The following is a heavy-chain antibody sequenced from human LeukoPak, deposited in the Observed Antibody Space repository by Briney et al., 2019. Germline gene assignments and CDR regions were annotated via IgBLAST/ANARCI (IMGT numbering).Heavy chain of an antibody. J-gene: IGHJ4*02. Sequence: GEPLKISCKGSGYTFGTSYWIAWVRQTPGKGLEWMGSIYPGDSDTRYSPSFQGQITISADKSINTAYLQWSSLKASDTAIYYCARTSASFLDFWGQGTLVTVSS. CDR1: GYTFGTSYW. V-gene: IGHV5-51*01. D-gene: IGHD2-2*01. CDR3: ARTSASFLDF. CDR2: IYPGDSDT.